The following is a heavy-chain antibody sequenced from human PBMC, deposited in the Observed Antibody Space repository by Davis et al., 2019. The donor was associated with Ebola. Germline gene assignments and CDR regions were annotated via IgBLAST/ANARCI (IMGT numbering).Heavy chain of an antibody. D-gene: IGHD3-10*01. CDR1: GFTVSSNY. Sequence: GGSLRLFCAASGFTVSSNYMSWVRQAPGRGLEWVSVIYSGGSTYYADSVKGRFTISRDNSKNTLYLQMNSLRAEDTAVYYCARFNGFSGMDVWGQGTTVTVSS. CDR3: ARFNGFSGMDV. V-gene: IGHV3-53*01. J-gene: IGHJ6*02. CDR2: IYSGGST.